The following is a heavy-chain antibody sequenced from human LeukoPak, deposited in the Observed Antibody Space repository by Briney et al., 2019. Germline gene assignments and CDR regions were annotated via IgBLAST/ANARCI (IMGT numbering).Heavy chain of an antibody. Sequence: PGGSLGLSCAASGFPFSSYAMSWVRQAPGKGLEWVSTIRGNGRSTYYGDSVKGRFTISRDNSKHTLSPQMNSLRAEDTAVYYCAKEYYVLLVYALGGSFDYWGRGTLVTVSS. J-gene: IGHJ4*02. D-gene: IGHD2-8*02. CDR2: IRGNGRST. V-gene: IGHV3-23*01. CDR1: GFPFSSYA. CDR3: AKEYYVLLVYALGGSFDY.